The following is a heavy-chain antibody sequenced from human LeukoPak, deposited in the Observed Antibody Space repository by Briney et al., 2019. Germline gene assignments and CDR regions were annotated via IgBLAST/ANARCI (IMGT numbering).Heavy chain of an antibody. CDR1: EYTFTDYY. Sequence: ASVTVSCTTSEYTFTDYYLHWIRQAPGQGLEWLGWINPSSGGTNYALKFKNWVTLTRDTSISTAYVEVTRLRSDDTAVYFCARGLGPGDYFDYWGQGSLVTVSS. V-gene: IGHV1-2*04. D-gene: IGHD7-27*01. CDR2: INPSSGGT. CDR3: ARGLGPGDYFDY. J-gene: IGHJ4*02.